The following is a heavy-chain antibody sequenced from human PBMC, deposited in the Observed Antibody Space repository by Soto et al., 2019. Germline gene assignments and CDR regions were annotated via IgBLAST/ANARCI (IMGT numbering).Heavy chain of an antibody. D-gene: IGHD3-10*01. V-gene: IGHV4-31*03. CDR2: IYYSGST. Sequence: SETQSHTYTVSCGTISSGGYYWSCIRKHPGKGLEWIGYIYYSGSTYYNPSLKSRVTISVDTSKNQFTLKLSSVTAADTAVYYCARVPQWGSGSSRWFDPWGQGTLVTVSS. CDR3: ARVPQWGSGSSRWFDP. CDR1: CGTISSGGYY. J-gene: IGHJ5*02.